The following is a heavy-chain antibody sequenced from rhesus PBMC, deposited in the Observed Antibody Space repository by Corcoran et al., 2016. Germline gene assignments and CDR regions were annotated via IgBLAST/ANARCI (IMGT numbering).Heavy chain of an antibody. CDR1: GGSISAGYG. V-gene: IGHV4S7*01. CDR2: IYSDSGKH. D-gene: IGHD3-34*01. J-gene: IGHJ4*01. Sequence: QVQLQESGPGLLKPSETLSLTCAVSGGSISAGYGWGWIRQPPGQGLEWIGRIYSDSGKHYYNPPLKSGVTISKDTSKNQFSLKRSSVTAADRAVYYCAREGGVMDHFDYWGQGVLVPVSS. CDR3: AREGGVMDHFDY.